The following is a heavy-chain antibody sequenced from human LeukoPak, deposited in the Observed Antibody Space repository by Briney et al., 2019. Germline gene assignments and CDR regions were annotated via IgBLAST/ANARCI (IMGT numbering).Heavy chain of an antibody. V-gene: IGHV5-51*01. Sequence: GESLKISCKGSGYSFTSYWIGWVRQMPGKGLEWMGIIYPGDSDTRYSPSFQGQVTISADKSISTAYLQWSSPKASDTAMYYCARRYCSSTSCYGCFDYWGQGTLVTVSS. CDR2: IYPGDSDT. D-gene: IGHD2-2*01. CDR3: ARRYCSSTSCYGCFDY. CDR1: GYSFTSYW. J-gene: IGHJ4*02.